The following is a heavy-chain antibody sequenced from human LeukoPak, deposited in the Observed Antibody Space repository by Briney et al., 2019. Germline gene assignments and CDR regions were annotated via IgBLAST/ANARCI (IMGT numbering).Heavy chain of an antibody. CDR1: GFTFTTFW. Sequence: PGESLKISCHASGFTFTTFWIGWVRQMPGKGMEWMGIISPDDSVTRYSPSFQGQVTISADKPISTAYLQWSSLKASDTAMYYCARAGNYFDTSGFHYWGQGTLVTVAS. CDR3: ARAGNYFDTSGFHY. J-gene: IGHJ4*02. CDR2: ISPDDSVT. V-gene: IGHV5-51*01. D-gene: IGHD3-22*01.